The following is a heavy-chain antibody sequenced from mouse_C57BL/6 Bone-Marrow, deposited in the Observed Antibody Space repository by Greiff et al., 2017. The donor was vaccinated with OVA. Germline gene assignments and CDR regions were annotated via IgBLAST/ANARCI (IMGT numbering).Heavy chain of an antibody. Sequence: QVQLQQSGTELEKPGASVKLSCKASGYTFTSYWMHWVKQRPGQGLEWIGNINPSNGGTNYNEKFKSKATLTVDKSSSTAYMQLSSLTSEDSAVYYCARSRRQNYYVFAYWGQGTLVTVSA. V-gene: IGHV1-53*01. CDR3: ARSRRQNYYVFAY. D-gene: IGHD1-1*01. CDR2: INPSNGGT. J-gene: IGHJ3*01. CDR1: GYTFTSYW.